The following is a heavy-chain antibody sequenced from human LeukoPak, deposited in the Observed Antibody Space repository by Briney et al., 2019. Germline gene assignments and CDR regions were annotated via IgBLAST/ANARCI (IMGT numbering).Heavy chain of an antibody. V-gene: IGHV4-34*01. CDR3: ASLVAEYNWFDP. Sequence: SETLSLTCAVYGGSFSGYYWSWIRQPPGKGLEWIGEINHSGSTNYNPSLKSRVTISVDTSKNQFSLKLSSVTAADTAVYYCASLVAEYNWFDPWGQGTLVTVSS. J-gene: IGHJ5*02. CDR1: GGSFSGYY. CDR2: INHSGST. D-gene: IGHD3-16*01.